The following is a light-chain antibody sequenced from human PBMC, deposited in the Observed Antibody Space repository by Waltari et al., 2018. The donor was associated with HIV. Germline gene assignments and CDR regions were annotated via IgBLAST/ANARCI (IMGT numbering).Light chain of an antibody. CDR2: GNT. Sequence: QSVLTQPPSVSEAPRQRVTIPCSGSSSNIGAGYDVHWYQQLPGTAPKVLRYGNTNRPSGVPDRFSGSKSGTSASLAITGLQAEDEADYYCQSYDSSLSGFVVFGGGTKVTVL. J-gene: IGLJ2*01. V-gene: IGLV1-40*01. CDR1: SSNIGAGYD. CDR3: QSYDSSLSGFVV.